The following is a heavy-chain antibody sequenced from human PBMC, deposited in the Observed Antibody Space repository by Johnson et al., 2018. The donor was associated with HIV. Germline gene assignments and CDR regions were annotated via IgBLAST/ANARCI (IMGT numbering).Heavy chain of an antibody. CDR2: IYSGGST. D-gene: IGHD3-10*01. V-gene: IGHV3-66*01. Sequence: VQLVESGGGLVQSGGSLRLSCGASGFSVSNTYMNWVRQASGMGLEWVSVIYSGGSTYYADSVRGRFTISRDNSKNTLYLQMSSLRAEDTAVYYCTRDRDGVGVSWGQGTMVTVSS. CDR1: GFSVSNTY. CDR3: TRDRDGVGVS. J-gene: IGHJ3*01.